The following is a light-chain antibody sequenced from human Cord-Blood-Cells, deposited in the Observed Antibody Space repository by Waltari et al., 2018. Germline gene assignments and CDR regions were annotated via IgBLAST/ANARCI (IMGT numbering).Light chain of an antibody. J-gene: IGLJ3*02. CDR3: VLYMGSGISV. Sequence: TVVTQEPSFSVSPGGTVTLTCGLSSGSVSTSSYPSWYHQTPGQAPRTLIYSTNTRSSGAPDRFSGSILGKKAALTITGAQADDEADYYCVLYMGSGISVFGGGTKLTVL. V-gene: IGLV8-61*01. CDR2: STN. CDR1: SGSVSTSSY.